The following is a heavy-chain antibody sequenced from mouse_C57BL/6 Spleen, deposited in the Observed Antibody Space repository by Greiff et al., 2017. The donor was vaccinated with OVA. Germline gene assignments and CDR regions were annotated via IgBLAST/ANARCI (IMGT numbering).Heavy chain of an antibody. J-gene: IGHJ3*01. D-gene: IGHD1-1*01. CDR3: TRDQDYYGSRVVAY. CDR2: ISSGGDYI. V-gene: IGHV5-9-1*02. CDR1: GFTFSSYA. Sequence: EVKLVESGEGLVKPGGSLKLSCAASGFTFSSYAMSWVRQTPEKRLEWVAYISSGGDYIYYADTVKGRFTISRDNARNTLYLQMSSLKSEDTAMYYCTRDQDYYGSRVVAYWGQGTLVTVSA.